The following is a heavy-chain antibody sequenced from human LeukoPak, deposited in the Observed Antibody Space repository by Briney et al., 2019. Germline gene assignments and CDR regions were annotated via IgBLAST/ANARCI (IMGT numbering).Heavy chain of an antibody. CDR3: ARASRGYSGYDWDY. CDR1: GYTFTSYD. D-gene: IGHD5-12*01. Sequence: ASVKVSFKASGYTFTSYDINWVRLATGQGLEWRGWMNPNSGNTGYAQKFQGRVTMTRNTSISTAYMELSSLRSEDTAVYYCARASRGYSGYDWDYSGQGTLVTVSS. V-gene: IGHV1-8*01. J-gene: IGHJ4*02. CDR2: MNPNSGNT.